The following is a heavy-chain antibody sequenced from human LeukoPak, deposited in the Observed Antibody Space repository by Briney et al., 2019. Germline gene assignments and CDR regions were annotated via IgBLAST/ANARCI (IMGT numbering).Heavy chain of an antibody. CDR3: ATDRGYAFDL. D-gene: IGHD1-26*01. Sequence: GGSLGLSCAASGFTFNTWMHWVRQAPGKGLVWISRIIRDGTITTYADSVKGRFTISRDNAKNTLYLEMNSLRVEDTAVYYCATDRGYAFDLWGQGTMVTVSS. CDR1: GFTFNTW. CDR2: IIRDGTIT. J-gene: IGHJ3*01. V-gene: IGHV3-74*01.